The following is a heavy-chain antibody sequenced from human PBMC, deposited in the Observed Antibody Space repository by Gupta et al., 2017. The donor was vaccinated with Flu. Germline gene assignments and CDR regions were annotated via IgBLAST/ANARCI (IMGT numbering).Heavy chain of an antibody. V-gene: IGHV3-66*02. CDR3: ARGLASGASRE. D-gene: IGHD2-21*01. J-gene: IGHJ4*01. CDR2: IHPVGTT. Sequence: VQLVESGGGLVQPGGSLRLSCSASGFSVGGDYLSWARQAPGKGLEWVSIIHPVGTTFYSDSVKGRFSVSRDSSKNTVSLQMNSLRLDDTAVYFCARGLASGASREWGRGTLVTVSS. CDR1: GFSVGGDY.